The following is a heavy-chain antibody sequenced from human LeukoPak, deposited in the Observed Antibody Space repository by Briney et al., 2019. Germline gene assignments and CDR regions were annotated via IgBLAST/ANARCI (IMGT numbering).Heavy chain of an antibody. Sequence: SVKVSCKASGGTFSSYAISWVRQPPGQGLEWMGGIIPIFGTANYAQKFQGRVTITADESTSTAYMELSSLRSEDTAVYYCARYYDILTGSHNWFDPWGQGTLVTVSS. CDR3: ARYYDILTGSHNWFDP. CDR2: IIPIFGTA. V-gene: IGHV1-69*01. D-gene: IGHD3-9*01. CDR1: GGTFSSYA. J-gene: IGHJ5*02.